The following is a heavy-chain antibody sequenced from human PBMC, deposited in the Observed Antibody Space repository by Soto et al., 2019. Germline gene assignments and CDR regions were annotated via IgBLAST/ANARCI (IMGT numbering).Heavy chain of an antibody. CDR2: IWYDGSNK. Sequence: GGSLRLSCAASGFTFSSYGMHWVRQAPGKGLEWVEVIWYDGSNKYYADSVKGRFTISRDNSKTTLYLQMNSLRSEDTAVYYCARAEQRHYYYYMGVWGKGTTVTVSS. CDR1: GFTFSSYG. V-gene: IGHV3-33*01. CDR3: ARAEQRHYYYYMGV. J-gene: IGHJ6*03. D-gene: IGHD1-1*01.